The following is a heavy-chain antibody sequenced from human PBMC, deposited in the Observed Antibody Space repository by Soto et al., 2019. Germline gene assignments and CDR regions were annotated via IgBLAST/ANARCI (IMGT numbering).Heavy chain of an antibody. V-gene: IGHV1-69*01. CDR1: GGTFSSYS. Sequence: QVQLVQSGAEVKKPGSSVKVSCKASGGTFSSYSISWVRQAPGQGLEWMGGSIPIFRTANYAQKFQGRVTNTADESTSTVYMELSSLRSEDTAVYYCSGGGQHRKASYNYEMDVWGQGTTVSVSS. D-gene: IGHD6-13*01. CDR3: SGGGQHRKASYNYEMDV. CDR2: SIPIFRTA. J-gene: IGHJ6*01.